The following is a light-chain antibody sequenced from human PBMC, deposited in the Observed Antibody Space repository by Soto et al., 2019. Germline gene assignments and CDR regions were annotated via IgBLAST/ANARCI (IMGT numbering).Light chain of an antibody. CDR3: QQYFSYPYT. V-gene: IGKV1-8*01. CDR1: QGISSY. Sequence: AIRMTQSPSSFSASTGDRVTITCRASQGISSYLAWYQQKPGKAPNLLIYAAATLQSGAPSRFSGSGSGTDFTLTISRLQSEDFATYYCQQYFSYPYTFGQVTKLEI. J-gene: IGKJ2*01. CDR2: AAA.